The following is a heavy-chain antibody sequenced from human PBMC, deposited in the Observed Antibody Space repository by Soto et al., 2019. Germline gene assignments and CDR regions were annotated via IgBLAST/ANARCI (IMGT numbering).Heavy chain of an antibody. J-gene: IGHJ5*02. D-gene: IGHD2-15*01. CDR1: GGTFSGYA. CDR3: ARATYCSGGSCYWFDP. CDR2: IIPIFGTA. Sequence: SVKVSCKASGGTFSGYAISWARQAPGQGLEWMGGIIPIFGTANYAQKFQGRVTITADKSTSTAYMELSSLRSEDTAVYYCARATYCSGGSCYWFDPWGQGTQVTVSS. V-gene: IGHV1-69*06.